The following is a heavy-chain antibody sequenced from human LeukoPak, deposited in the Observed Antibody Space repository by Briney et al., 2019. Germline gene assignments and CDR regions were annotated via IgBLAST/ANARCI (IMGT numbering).Heavy chain of an antibody. V-gene: IGHV3-7*01. Sequence: GGSLRLSCAASAFTFTTYWMSWVRRAPGKGLEWVANINQDGSVKYYVDSVKGRFTISRDNAKNSLYLQINSLRFEDTAVYYCARIGYSSSSFDYWGQGTQVTVSS. CDR2: INQDGSVK. J-gene: IGHJ4*02. CDR3: ARIGYSSSSFDY. D-gene: IGHD2-2*03. CDR1: AFTFTTYW.